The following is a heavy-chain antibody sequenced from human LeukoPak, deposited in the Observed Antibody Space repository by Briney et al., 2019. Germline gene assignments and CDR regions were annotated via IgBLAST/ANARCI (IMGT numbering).Heavy chain of an antibody. D-gene: IGHD1-26*01. CDR3: AKERGTYSGSYYRYDY. J-gene: IGHJ4*02. Sequence: GGSLRLSCAASGFTFGDTWMNWVRQVPGQGLEWVANIKQDGSEKFYVASVKGRFTISRDNSKNTLYLQMNSLRAEDTAVYYCAKERGTYSGSYYRYDYWGQGTLVTVSS. V-gene: IGHV3-7*01. CDR1: GFTFGDTW. CDR2: IKQDGSEK.